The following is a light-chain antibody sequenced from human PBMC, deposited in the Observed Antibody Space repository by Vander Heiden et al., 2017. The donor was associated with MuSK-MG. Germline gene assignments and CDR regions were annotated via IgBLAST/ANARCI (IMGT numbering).Light chain of an antibody. CDR3: QQENNYSWA. V-gene: IGKV1-5*01. Sequence: DIQMTHSRPTLSASVGDRVIITCRASQSIGSWMAWYQQKPGKAPTLLIYDTSNLESGVPSQFSGSGSGTEFTLTISSRQPDDFATYYCQQENNYSWAFGQGSEVEIK. J-gene: IGKJ1*01. CDR1: QSIGSW. CDR2: DTS.